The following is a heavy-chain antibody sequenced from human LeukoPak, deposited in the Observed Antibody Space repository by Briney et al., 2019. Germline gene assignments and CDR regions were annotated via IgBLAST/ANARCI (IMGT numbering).Heavy chain of an antibody. CDR2: INHSGST. J-gene: IGHJ6*03. CDR1: GGSFSGYY. CDR3: ARGTRGYSYGNYYYYMDV. V-gene: IGHV4-34*01. Sequence: SETLSLTCAVYGGSFSGYYWRWIRQPPGKGLEWIGEINHSGSTNYNPSLKSRVTISVDTSKNQFSLKLSSVTAADTAVYYCARGTRGYSYGNYYYYMDVWGKGTTVTVSS. D-gene: IGHD5-18*01.